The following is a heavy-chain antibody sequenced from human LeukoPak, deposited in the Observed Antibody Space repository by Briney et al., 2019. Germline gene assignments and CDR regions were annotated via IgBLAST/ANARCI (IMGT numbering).Heavy chain of an antibody. V-gene: IGHV4-59*01. CDR3: AGREPRYGMDV. J-gene: IGHJ6*02. CDR1: GGSISSYY. Sequence: SSETLSLTCTVSGGSISSYYWSWIRQPPGKGLEWIGYIYYSGSTNYNPSLKSRVTISVDTSKNQFSLKLSSVTAADTAVYYCAGREPRYGMDVWGQGTTVTVSS. CDR2: IYYSGST.